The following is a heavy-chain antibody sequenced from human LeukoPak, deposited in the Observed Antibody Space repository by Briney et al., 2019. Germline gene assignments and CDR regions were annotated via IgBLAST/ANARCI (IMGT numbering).Heavy chain of an antibody. CDR1: GYTLTELS. V-gene: IGHV1-24*01. CDR3: ATAALELRAFDI. CDR2: FDPEDGET. J-gene: IGHJ3*02. Sequence: ASVKVSCKVSGYTLTELSMHWVRQAPGKGLAWMGGFDPEDGETIYAQKFQGRVTMTEDTSTDTAYMELSSLRSEDTAVYYCATAALELRAFDIWGQGTMVTVSS. D-gene: IGHD1-7*01.